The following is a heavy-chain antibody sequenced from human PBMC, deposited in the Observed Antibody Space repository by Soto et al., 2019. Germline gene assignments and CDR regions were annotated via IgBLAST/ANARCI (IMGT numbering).Heavy chain of an antibody. CDR1: GYSFTSYW. J-gene: IGHJ6*03. V-gene: IGHV5-51*01. Sequence: GESLKISCKGFGYSFTSYWIGWVRQMPGKGLEWMGIIHPGDSDTRYSPSFQGQVTISADKSISTTYLQWSSLKASDNAMYFCARQRISSRPDDYYYYKDVWGKGTTVTFSS. CDR2: IHPGDSDT. D-gene: IGHD2-15*01. CDR3: ARQRISSRPDDYYYYKDV.